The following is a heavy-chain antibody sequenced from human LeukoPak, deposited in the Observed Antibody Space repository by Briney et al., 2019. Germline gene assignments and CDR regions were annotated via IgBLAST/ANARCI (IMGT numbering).Heavy chain of an antibody. CDR2: IRGKAYAGTT. Sequence: PGGFLRLSWAAAGFTFSISSMSWGRQAARNRLGWVGFIRGKAYAGTTAYAAAVKARFTISRNDSTCIDYLQMKSPKTEMTAGYYCTRDVDIVATTDSYYYYMDVWGKGTTVTVSS. D-gene: IGHD5-12*01. CDR1: GFTFSISS. V-gene: IGHV3-49*04. CDR3: TRDVDIVATTDSYYYYMDV. J-gene: IGHJ6*03.